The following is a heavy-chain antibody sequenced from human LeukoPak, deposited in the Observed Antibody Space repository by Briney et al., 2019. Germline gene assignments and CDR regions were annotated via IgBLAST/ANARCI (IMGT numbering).Heavy chain of an antibody. CDR1: GFIFSSYW. CDR2: INTDGSTT. V-gene: IGHV3-74*03. J-gene: IGHJ4*02. Sequence: GGSLRLSCAAPGFIFSSYWMHWVRQVPGKGPVWVSRINTDGSTTTYADSVKGRFTISRDNAKNTLYLQMNSLRAEDTAVYYCARGTSGYNYGYLDYWGQGTLVTVSS. CDR3: ARGTSGYNYGYLDY. D-gene: IGHD5-12*01.